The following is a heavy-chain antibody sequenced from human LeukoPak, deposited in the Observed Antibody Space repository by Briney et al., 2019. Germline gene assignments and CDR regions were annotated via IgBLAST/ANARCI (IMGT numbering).Heavy chain of an antibody. J-gene: IGHJ4*02. V-gene: IGHV4-61*02. CDR1: GGSISSGSYY. CDR2: IYTSGST. Sequence: SETLSLTRTVSGGSISSGSYYWSWIRQPAGKGLEWIGRIYTSGSTNYNPSLKSRVTISVDTSKNQFSLKLSSVTAADTAVYYCARGVGDSSGYYLEGPFDYWGQGTLVTVSS. CDR3: ARGVGDSSGYYLEGPFDY. D-gene: IGHD3-22*01.